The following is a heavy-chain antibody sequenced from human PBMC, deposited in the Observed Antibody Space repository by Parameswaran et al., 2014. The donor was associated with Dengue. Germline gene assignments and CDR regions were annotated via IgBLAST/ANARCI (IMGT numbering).Heavy chain of an antibody. CDR2: IYYSGST. D-gene: IGHD3-22*01. J-gene: IGHJ4*02. Sequence: WIRQPQEGLEWIGSIYYSGSTYYNPSLKSRVTISVDTSKNQFSLKLSSVTAADTAVYYCARVSYDSSGYPDYWGQGTLVTVSS. V-gene: IGHV4-39*07. CDR3: ARVSYDSSGYPDY.